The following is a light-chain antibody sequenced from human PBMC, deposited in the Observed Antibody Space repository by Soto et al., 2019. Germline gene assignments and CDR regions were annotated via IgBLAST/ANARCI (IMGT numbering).Light chain of an antibody. CDR2: SHN. V-gene: IGLV1-44*01. CDR3: TAWDDSLNILL. J-gene: IGLJ2*01. CDR1: SSNIGSNY. Sequence: QSVLTQPPSASGTPGQRVTISCSGSSSNIGSNYVYWYQQLPGTAPKLLIYSHNQRPSGVPDRFSGSKSGTSASLAISGLQSDDEADYYCTAWDDSLNILLFGGGTKVTVL.